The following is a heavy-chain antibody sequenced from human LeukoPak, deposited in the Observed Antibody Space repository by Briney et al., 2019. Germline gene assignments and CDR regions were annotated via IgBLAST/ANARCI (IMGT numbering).Heavy chain of an antibody. V-gene: IGHV1-2*06. CDR2: INPNSGGT. CDR3: ARADYYYYMDV. CDR1: GYIFTVYY. J-gene: IGHJ6*03. Sequence: GASVKVSCKASGYIFTVYYMHWVRQAPGQGLEWMGRINPNSGGTNYAQKFQGRVTMTRDTSISTAYLELNRLRSDDTAVYYCARADYYYYMDVWGKGTTVTVSS.